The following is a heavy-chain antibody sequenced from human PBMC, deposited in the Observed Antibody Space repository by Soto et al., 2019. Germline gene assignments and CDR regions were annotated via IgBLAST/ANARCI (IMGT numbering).Heavy chain of an antibody. CDR2: IYYSGST. D-gene: IGHD3-10*01. J-gene: IGHJ4*02. V-gene: IGHV4-59*01. Sequence: SETLSLTWTVSGGSSSSFDWSWIRQPPGNGLEWIGYIYYSGSTNYNPSLKSRVTISVDTSKNQFSLKLSSVTAADTAVYYCARAPRGNYGYPSYFDSWGQGVLVTVSS. CDR1: GGSSSSFD. CDR3: ARAPRGNYGYPSYFDS.